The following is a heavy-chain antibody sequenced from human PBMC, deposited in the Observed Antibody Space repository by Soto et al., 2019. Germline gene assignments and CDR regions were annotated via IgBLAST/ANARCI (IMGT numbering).Heavy chain of an antibody. CDR1: GFTFSSYG. V-gene: IGHV3-30*03. CDR2: ISYDGSNK. CDR3: ALDGSVVVIISGAFDI. D-gene: IGHD3-22*01. Sequence: QVQLVESGGGVVQPGRSLRLSCAASGFTFSSYGMHWVRQAPGKGLEWVAVISYDGSNKYYADSVKGRFTISRDNSKTPLYLHMNSVRAEDTGVYYCALDGSVVVIISGAFDIWGQGAM. J-gene: IGHJ3*02.